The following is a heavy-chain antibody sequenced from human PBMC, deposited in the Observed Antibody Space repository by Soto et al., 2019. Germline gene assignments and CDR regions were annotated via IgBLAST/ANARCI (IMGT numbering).Heavy chain of an antibody. CDR3: ARGITIFGVVIVGYYYYGMDV. Sequence: ASVKVSCKASGYTFTSYDINWVRQATGQGXEWMGWMNPNSGNTGYAQKFQGRVTMTRNTSISTAYMELSSLRSEDTAVYYCARGITIFGVVIVGYYYYGMDVWGQGTTVTVSS. CDR2: MNPNSGNT. V-gene: IGHV1-8*01. J-gene: IGHJ6*02. CDR1: GYTFTSYD. D-gene: IGHD3-3*01.